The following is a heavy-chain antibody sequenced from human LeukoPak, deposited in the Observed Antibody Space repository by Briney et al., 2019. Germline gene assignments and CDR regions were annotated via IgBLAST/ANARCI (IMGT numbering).Heavy chain of an antibody. J-gene: IGHJ4*02. CDR1: GFTFSSYA. D-gene: IGHD3-10*01. V-gene: IGHV3-23*01. CDR2: ISGSGGST. CDR3: AKMPSLLWFGETLYYFDY. Sequence: GGSLRLSCAASGFTFSSYAMSWVRQAPGKGLEWVSAISGSGGSTYYADSVKGRFTISRDNSKNTLYLQMNSLRAEDTAVYYCAKMPSLLWFGETLYYFDYWGQGTLVTVSS.